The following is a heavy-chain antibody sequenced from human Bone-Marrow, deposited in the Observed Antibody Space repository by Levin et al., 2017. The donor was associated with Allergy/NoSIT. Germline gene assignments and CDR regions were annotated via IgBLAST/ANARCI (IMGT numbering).Heavy chain of an antibody. CDR2: IYYSGST. J-gene: IGHJ4*02. D-gene: IGHD3-10*01. CDR3: AREAPRPPLGGSGCYFDY. V-gene: IGHV4-59*01. CDR1: GGSISSYY. Sequence: SETLSLTCTVSGGSISSYYWSWIRQPPGKGLEWIGYIYYSGSTNYNPSLKSRVTISVDTSKNQFSLKLSSVTAADTAVYYCAREAPRPPLGGSGCYFDYWGQGTLVTVSS.